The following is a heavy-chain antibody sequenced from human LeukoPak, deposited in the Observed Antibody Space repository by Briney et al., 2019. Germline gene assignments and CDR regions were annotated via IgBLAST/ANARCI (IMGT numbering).Heavy chain of an antibody. V-gene: IGHV1-2*02. CDR1: GYSFTAYF. CDR3: AREGYDLNQNHDLDV. CDR2: INPNSGGT. J-gene: IGHJ4*02. Sequence: GASVKVSCKTSGYSFTAYFIHWVRQAPGQGLEWMGWINPNSGGTKYTQKFQDRVTMTRDTSITTAHMELSSLRSDDTAVYYCAREGYDLNQNHDLDVWGQGTLVTVSS. D-gene: IGHD3-3*01.